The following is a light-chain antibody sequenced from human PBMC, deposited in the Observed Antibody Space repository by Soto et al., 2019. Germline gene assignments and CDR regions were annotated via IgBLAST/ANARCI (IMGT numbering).Light chain of an antibody. J-gene: IGKJ1*01. CDR2: GAP. V-gene: IGKV3-15*01. CDR3: HQYNNWPPTWT. CDR1: QSVSNK. Sequence: EIVMTQSPATLSVSPGERATLSCRASQSVSNKLAWYQQKPGQAPRLLIYGAPTRATGVPARFSGSGSGTEFTLAISSLQSEDSAVYSCHQYNNWPPTWTFGQGTKVEVK.